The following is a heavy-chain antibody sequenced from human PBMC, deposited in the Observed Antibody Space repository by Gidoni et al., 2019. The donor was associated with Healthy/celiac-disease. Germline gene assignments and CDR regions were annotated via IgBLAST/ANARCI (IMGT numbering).Heavy chain of an antibody. CDR1: GFTFSSYV. Sequence: EVQLLESGGGLVQPGGSLRLSCAASGFTFSSYVMSWVRQAPGKGLAGVSSMSESGRCTYYADSVKGRFTISRDNSKNTLYLQMNSLRAADTAVYFCARRGEGSGYADDYWGQGTLVTVSS. D-gene: IGHD3-22*01. CDR3: ARRGEGSGYADDY. CDR2: MSESGRCT. J-gene: IGHJ4*02. V-gene: IGHV3-23*01.